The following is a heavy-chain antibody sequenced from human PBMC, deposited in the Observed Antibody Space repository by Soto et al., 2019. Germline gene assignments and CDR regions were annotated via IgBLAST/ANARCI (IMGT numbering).Heavy chain of an antibody. J-gene: IGHJ4*02. CDR1: GYTFTSYG. D-gene: IGHD2-15*01. Sequence: QAQLVQSGGEVKKPGASVKVSCRDSGYTFTSYGYAWVREAPGQGLEWMGRISAYNGDTNYAQKFQDRVTLTTDTSTPTAHMELRNLSSDDTAAYSCTRSGAYCRSISCIFGCFRGLGTLGAVS. CDR3: TRSGAYCRSISCIFGCF. CDR2: ISAYNGDT. V-gene: IGHV1-18*01.